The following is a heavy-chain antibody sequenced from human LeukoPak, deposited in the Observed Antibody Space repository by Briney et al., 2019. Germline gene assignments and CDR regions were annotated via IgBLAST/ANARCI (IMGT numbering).Heavy chain of an antibody. CDR2: IYYSGST. CDR1: GGSTSSSSYY. Sequence: PSETLSLTCTVSGGSTSSSSYYCGWIRQPPGKGLEWIGSIYYSGSTYYNPSLKSRVTISVDTSKNQFSLKLSSVTAADTAVYYCASGSLDCGGDCSEYFDYWGQGTLVTVSS. V-gene: IGHV4-39*01. J-gene: IGHJ4*02. D-gene: IGHD2-21*02. CDR3: ASGSLDCGGDCSEYFDY.